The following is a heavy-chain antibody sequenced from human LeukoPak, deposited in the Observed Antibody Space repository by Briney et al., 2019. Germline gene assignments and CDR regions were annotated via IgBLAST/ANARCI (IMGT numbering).Heavy chain of an antibody. CDR2: IIPIFGTA. CDR1: GGTFSSYA. V-gene: IGHV1-69*13. D-gene: IGHD2-21*01. Sequence: SVKVSCKASGGTFSSYAISWVRQAPGQGLEWMGRIIPIFGTANYAQKFQGRVTITADESTSTAYMELSSLRSEDTAVYYCARGMAYCGGDCYSNAFDYWGQGTLVTVSS. CDR3: ARGMAYCGGDCYSNAFDY. J-gene: IGHJ4*02.